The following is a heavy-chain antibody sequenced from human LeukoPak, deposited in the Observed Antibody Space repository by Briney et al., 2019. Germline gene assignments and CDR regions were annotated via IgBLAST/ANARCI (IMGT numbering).Heavy chain of an antibody. V-gene: IGHV3-23*01. CDR2: ISGSDGTS. D-gene: IGHD3-16*02. Sequence: GGSLRLSCAASGFTFSSFAMSWVRQAPGKGLEWVSCISGSDGTSHYADFVKGRFTISRDNSKNTLYLQMNSLRAEDTAAYYCAKSLGVGGYTRYKGFDQWGQGTLVGVSS. CDR1: GFTFSSFA. J-gene: IGHJ4*02. CDR3: AKSLGVGGYTRYKGFDQ.